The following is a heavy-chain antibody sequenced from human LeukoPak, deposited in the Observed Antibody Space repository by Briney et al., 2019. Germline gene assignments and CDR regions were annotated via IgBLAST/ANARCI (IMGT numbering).Heavy chain of an antibody. CDR2: ISGGGGGT. V-gene: IGHV3-23*01. Sequence: GSLRLSCAASGFTFSSYAMSWVRQAPGKGLEWVSAISGGGGGTFYADSVKGRFTISRDNSKNTLYLQMNSLRAEDTAVYYCAKDLGGKPYYYYGMDVWGQGTTVTASS. CDR1: GFTFSSYA. J-gene: IGHJ6*02. CDR3: AKDLGGKPYYYYGMDV.